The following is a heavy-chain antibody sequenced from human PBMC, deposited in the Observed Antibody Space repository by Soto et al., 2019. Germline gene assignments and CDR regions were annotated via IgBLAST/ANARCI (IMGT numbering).Heavy chain of an antibody. D-gene: IGHD3-10*01. CDR3: ARRYGSFFDI. Sequence: QVQLQESGPGLVKPSETLSLTCTVSGGSISSYYWSWIRPPPGKGLEWIGYIYYSGSTNYNPSLKSRVTISVDTSKNQFSLKLSSVTAADTAVYYCARRYGSFFDIWGQGTMVTVSS. V-gene: IGHV4-59*08. CDR1: GGSISSYY. CDR2: IYYSGST. J-gene: IGHJ3*02.